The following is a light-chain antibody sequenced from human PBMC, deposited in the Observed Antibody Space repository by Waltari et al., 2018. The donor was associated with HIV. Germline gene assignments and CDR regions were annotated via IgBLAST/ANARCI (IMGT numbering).Light chain of an antibody. Sequence: DIQMTQSPSSLSASVGDRVVLPCRASQTISNYLNWYQQKPGKSPKLLIYSSSALISGVAARYSGGGSGTEFTLANNNLQPEGCATYYCQQSSDTPYTFGLGTKVEIK. CDR3: QQSSDTPYT. J-gene: IGKJ2*01. V-gene: IGKV1-39*01. CDR1: QTISNY. CDR2: SSS.